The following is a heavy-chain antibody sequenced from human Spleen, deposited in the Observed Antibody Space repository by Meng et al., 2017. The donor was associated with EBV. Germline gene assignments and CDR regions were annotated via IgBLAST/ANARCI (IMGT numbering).Heavy chain of an antibody. Sequence: QVPLQESGPGLVKPSQPLSLTCVVSGGSISSGGYYWSWIRQPPGKGLEWIGYIYYSGSTYYNPSLKSRVTISVDTSKNQFSLKLSSVTAADTAVYYCARTAMVRYFDYWGRGTLVTVSS. CDR2: IYYSGST. CDR1: GGSISSGGYY. V-gene: IGHV4-30-4*01. CDR3: ARTAMVRYFDY. D-gene: IGHD5-18*01. J-gene: IGHJ4*02.